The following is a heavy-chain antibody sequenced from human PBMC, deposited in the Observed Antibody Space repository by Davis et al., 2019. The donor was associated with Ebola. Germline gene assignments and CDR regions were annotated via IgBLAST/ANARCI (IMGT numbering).Heavy chain of an antibody. Sequence: ASVKVSCKASGGTFSSYAISWVRQAPGQGLEWMGWISAYNGNTNYAQKLQGRVTMTTDTSTSTAYMELRSLRSDDTAVYYCARVVFDWLFTFDYWGQGTLVTVSS. CDR3: ARVVFDWLFTFDY. CDR1: GGTFSSYA. CDR2: ISAYNGNT. J-gene: IGHJ4*02. V-gene: IGHV1-18*01. D-gene: IGHD3-9*01.